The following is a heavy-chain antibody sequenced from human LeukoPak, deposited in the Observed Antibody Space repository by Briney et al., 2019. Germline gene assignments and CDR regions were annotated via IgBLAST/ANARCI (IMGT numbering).Heavy chain of an antibody. V-gene: IGHV4-34*01. D-gene: IGHD3-16*01. CDR2: INHSGST. J-gene: IGHJ4*02. CDR1: GGSFSGYY. Sequence: SETLSLTCAVYGGSFSGYYWSWIRQPPGKGLEGIGEINHSGSTNYNPSLKSRVTISVDTSKNQFSLKLSSVTAADTAVYFCVREGEWALPFDYWGQGTLVTVSS. CDR3: VREGEWALPFDY.